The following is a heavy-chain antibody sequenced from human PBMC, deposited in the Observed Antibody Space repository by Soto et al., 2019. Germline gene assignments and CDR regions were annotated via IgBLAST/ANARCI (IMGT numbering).Heavy chain of an antibody. J-gene: IGHJ4*02. Sequence: QVQLVQSGAEVKKPGSSVKVSCKASGDAFTNYIFDWLRQAPGQGLEWMGGIIPMFRTPKYSQKCKDRVTISADVSTGTAYMELTSLRLDDTSGYYCARGRDQTPVVLHFDSWGEGTRVTVSS. CDR2: IIPMFRTP. CDR3: ARGRDQTPVVLHFDS. CDR1: GDAFTNYI. V-gene: IGHV1-69*01. D-gene: IGHD4-17*01.